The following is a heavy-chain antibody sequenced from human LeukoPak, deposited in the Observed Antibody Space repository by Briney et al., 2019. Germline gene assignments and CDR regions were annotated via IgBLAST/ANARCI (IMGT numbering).Heavy chain of an antibody. CDR3: ARDDHVDTAMGDIDY. J-gene: IGHJ4*02. V-gene: IGHV3-30-3*01. Sequence: GRSLRLSCAASGFTFSSYAMHWVRQAPGKGLEWVAVISYDGSNKYYADSVKGRFTISRDNSKNTQYLQMNSLRAEDTAVYYCARDDHVDTAMGDIDYWGQGTLVTVSS. CDR1: GFTFSSYA. CDR2: ISYDGSNK. D-gene: IGHD5-18*01.